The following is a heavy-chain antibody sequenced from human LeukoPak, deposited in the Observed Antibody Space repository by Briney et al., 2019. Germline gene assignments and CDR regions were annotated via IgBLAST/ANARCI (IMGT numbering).Heavy chain of an antibody. CDR2: ISSSGSTI. V-gene: IGHV3-48*03. Sequence: GGSLRLSCAASGFTFSSYEMNWVRQAPGKGLEWVSYISSSGSTIYYADPVKGRFTISRDNAKNSLYLQMNSLRAEDTAVYYCARPKHYYYYMDVWGKGTTVTISS. CDR3: ARPKHYYYYMDV. J-gene: IGHJ6*03. CDR1: GFTFSSYE.